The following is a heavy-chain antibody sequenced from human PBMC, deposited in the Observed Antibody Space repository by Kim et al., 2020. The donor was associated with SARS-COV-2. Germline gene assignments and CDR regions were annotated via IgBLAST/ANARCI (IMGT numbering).Heavy chain of an antibody. Sequence: GGSLRLSCAASGFTFNNYAMHWVRQAPGKGLEWVALIWYDGSNKYHRDSVKGRFTISRDSSTDTLYLQMHRLRAEDTAVYYCARAPGISADYYYAMDVWGRGTTVIVS. D-gene: IGHD3-3*01. CDR3: ARAPGISADYYYAMDV. V-gene: IGHV3-33*01. CDR1: GFTFNNYA. CDR2: IWYDGSNK. J-gene: IGHJ6*02.